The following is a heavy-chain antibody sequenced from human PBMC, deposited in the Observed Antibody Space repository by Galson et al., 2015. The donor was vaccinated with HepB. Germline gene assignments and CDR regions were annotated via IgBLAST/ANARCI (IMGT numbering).Heavy chain of an antibody. CDR3: VNGLQSEH. V-gene: IGHV3-64D*06. Sequence: SLRLSCAASGFTLSRYAIQWVRQAPGKGLEYVSVISETGGHTYYIDSVKGRFTISRDNSKNVVHLQMSSLRVEDTAVYYCVNGLQSEHWGQGTLVTVSS. CDR1: GFTLSRYA. CDR2: ISETGGHT. J-gene: IGHJ1*01. D-gene: IGHD3-3*01.